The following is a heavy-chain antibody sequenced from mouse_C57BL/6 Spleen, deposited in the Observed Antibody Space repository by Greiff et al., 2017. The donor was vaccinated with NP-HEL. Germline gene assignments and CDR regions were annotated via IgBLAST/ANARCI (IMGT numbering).Heavy chain of an antibody. Sequence: VQLQESGAELARPGASVTLSCKASVYTFTSYGISWVKQRTGQGLEWIGEIYPRSGTTYYNEKFKGKATLTADKSSSTAYMELRSLTSEDSAVYFCARRTTVVAYYFDYWGQGTTLTVSS. CDR2: IYPRSGTT. J-gene: IGHJ2*01. CDR3: ARRTTVVAYYFDY. V-gene: IGHV1-81*01. CDR1: VYTFTSYG. D-gene: IGHD1-1*01.